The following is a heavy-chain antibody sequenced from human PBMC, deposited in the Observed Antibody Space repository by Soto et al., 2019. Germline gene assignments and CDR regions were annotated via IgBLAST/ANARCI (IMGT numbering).Heavy chain of an antibody. V-gene: IGHV3-33*01. J-gene: IGHJ6*03. Sequence: PGGSLRLSCAASGFTFGSYGMHWVRQAPGKGLEWVAVIWYDGSNKYYADSVKGRFTISRDNSKNTLYLQMNSLRAEDTAVYYCARDLRSFTYYDFCSGPPRPHYYYYTDVWGKGTTVTGSS. CDR3: ARDLRSFTYYDFCSGPPRPHYYYYTDV. CDR2: IWYDGSNK. D-gene: IGHD3-3*01. CDR1: GFTFGSYG.